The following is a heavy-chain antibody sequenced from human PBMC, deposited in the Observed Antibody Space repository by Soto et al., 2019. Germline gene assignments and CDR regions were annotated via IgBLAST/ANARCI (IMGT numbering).Heavy chain of an antibody. CDR2: IYHSGST. CDR1: GYSISSGYY. CDR3: ARDLARYCSSTSCCHYYYYGLDV. Sequence: PSETLSLTCAVSGYSISSGYYWGWIRQPPGKGLEWIGSIYHSGSTYYNPSLKSRVTISVDTSKNQFSLKLSSVTAADTVVYYCARDLARYCSSTSCCHYYYYGLDVWGQGTTVTVSS. J-gene: IGHJ6*02. V-gene: IGHV4-38-2*02. D-gene: IGHD2-2*01.